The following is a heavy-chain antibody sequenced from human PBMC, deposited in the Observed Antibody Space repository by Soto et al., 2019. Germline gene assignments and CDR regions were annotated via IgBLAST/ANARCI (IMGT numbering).Heavy chain of an antibody. D-gene: IGHD1-1*01. V-gene: IGHV3-7*05. CDR2: MNQDGSEK. CDR3: ASQRVSSAMDV. CDR1: GFTFGDYW. Sequence: EVQLVESGGGLVQPGGSLRLSCTVSGFTFGDYWMTWVRQAPGKGLEWVANMNQDGSEKYYVDSVQGRFAISRDNAKNSLYLQMHSLSAEEAAVYYCASQRVSSAMDVWGQGTTVTVSS. J-gene: IGHJ6*02.